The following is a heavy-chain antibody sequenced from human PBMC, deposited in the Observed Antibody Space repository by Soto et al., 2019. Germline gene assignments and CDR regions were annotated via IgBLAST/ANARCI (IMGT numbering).Heavy chain of an antibody. V-gene: IGHV3-53*01. J-gene: IGHJ4*02. CDR2: IYSGGTT. D-gene: IGHD4-4*01. CDR3: ARNGWGMATVGM. Sequence: PGGSLRLSCAASGFTVSNNYMIWFRLPPGKGLEWVSPIYSGGTTYYADSVKGRFTISRDNSKNTLYLQMNSLRVEDTAVYYCARNGWGMATVGMWGPGTLVTVSS. CDR1: GFTVSNNY.